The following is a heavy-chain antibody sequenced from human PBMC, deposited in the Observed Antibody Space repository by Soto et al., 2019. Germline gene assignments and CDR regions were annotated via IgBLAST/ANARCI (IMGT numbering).Heavy chain of an antibody. V-gene: IGHV4-34*01. D-gene: IGHD2-21*02. CDR3: AREEYCGGDCYSVYAFDI. Sequence: SETLSLTCAVYGGSFSGYYWSWIRQPPGKGLEWIGEINHSGSTNYNPSLKSRVTISVDTSKNQFSLKLSSVTAADTAVYYCAREEYCGGDCYSVYAFDIWGQGTMVTVS. J-gene: IGHJ3*02. CDR2: INHSGST. CDR1: GGSFSGYY.